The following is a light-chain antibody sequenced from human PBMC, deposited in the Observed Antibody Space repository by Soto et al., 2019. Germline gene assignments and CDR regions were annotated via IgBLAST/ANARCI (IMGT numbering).Light chain of an antibody. CDR2: AAS. CDR1: QSITNY. J-gene: IGKJ1*01. CDR3: QQTSKTLWT. Sequence: DIPMTQSPSSLSASVGDRVTITCRASQSITNYLNWYQQKPGKAPKLLIFAASSLHGGVPSRFSGSGSGTDFTLTIASLQPEDFATYYCQQTSKTLWTFGQGTKVEVK. V-gene: IGKV1-39*01.